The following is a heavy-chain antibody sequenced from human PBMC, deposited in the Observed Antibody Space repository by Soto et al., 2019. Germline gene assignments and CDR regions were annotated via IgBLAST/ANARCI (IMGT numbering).Heavy chain of an antibody. D-gene: IGHD6-19*01. V-gene: IGHV1-18*01. CDR3: ARWGYSSGWHQYYFDY. J-gene: IGHJ4*02. CDR1: GYTFTSYG. Sequence: VASVKVSCKASGYTFTSYGISWVRQAPGQGLEWMGWISAYNGNTNYAQKLQGRVTMTTDTSTSTAYMELRSLRSDDTAVYYCARWGYSSGWHQYYFDYWGQGTLVTVPQ. CDR2: ISAYNGNT.